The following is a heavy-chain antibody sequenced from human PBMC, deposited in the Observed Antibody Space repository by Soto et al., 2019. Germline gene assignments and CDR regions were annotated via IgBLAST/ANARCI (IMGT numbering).Heavy chain of an antibody. CDR2: INPSGGST. V-gene: IGHV1-46*01. D-gene: IGHD3-22*01. CDR3: ARLRYDYDSSGYKYYYGMDV. Sequence: ASVKVSCKASGYTFTSYYMHWVRQAPGQGLEWMGIINPSGGSTSYAQKFQGRVTMTRDTSTSTVYMELSSLRAEDTAVYYCARLRYDYDSSGYKYYYGMDVWGQGTTVTVSS. CDR1: GYTFTSYY. J-gene: IGHJ6*02.